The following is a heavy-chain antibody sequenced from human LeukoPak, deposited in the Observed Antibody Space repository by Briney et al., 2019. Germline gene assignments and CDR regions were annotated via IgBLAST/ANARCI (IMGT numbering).Heavy chain of an antibody. J-gene: IGHJ4*02. CDR2: IYYSGST. V-gene: IGHV4-59*01. D-gene: IGHD6-6*01. Sequence: PSETVSLTCTVSGGSISSYYWSWIRQPPGKGLEWIGYIYYSGSTNYNPSLKSRVTISVDTSKNQFSLKLSSVTAADTAVYYCARGQLVPETYFDYWGQGTLVTVSS. CDR1: GGSISSYY. CDR3: ARGQLVPETYFDY.